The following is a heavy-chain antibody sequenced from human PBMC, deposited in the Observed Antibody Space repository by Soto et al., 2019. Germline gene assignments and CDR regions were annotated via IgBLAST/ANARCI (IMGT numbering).Heavy chain of an antibody. D-gene: IGHD6-13*01. CDR3: ARRGYSSSWYYYYYYGMDV. V-gene: IGHV1-8*01. CDR1: GYTFTSYD. J-gene: IGHJ6*02. Sequence: QVQLVQSGAEVKKPGASVKVSCKASGYTFTSYDINWVRQATGQGLEWMGWMNPNSGNTGYAQKFQGRVTMTRNTSITTAYMELSSLRSEASAVYYCARRGYSSSWYYYYYYGMDVWGQGTKVTVSS. CDR2: MNPNSGNT.